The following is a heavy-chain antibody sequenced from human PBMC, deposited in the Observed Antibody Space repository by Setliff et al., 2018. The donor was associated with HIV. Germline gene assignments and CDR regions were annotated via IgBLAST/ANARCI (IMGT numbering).Heavy chain of an antibody. J-gene: IGHJ4*02. V-gene: IGHV4-61*09. CDR2: IYTSGST. CDR1: GGSISSGSYF. D-gene: IGHD6-19*01. Sequence: PSETLSLTCTVSGGSISSGSYFWSWIRQPAGKGLEWIGHIYTSGSTNYNPSLKSRVTTSVDTSKKQFSLKLSSVTAADTAVYFCARETRSGWYDLAYWGQGTLVTVSS. CDR3: ARETRSGWYDLAY.